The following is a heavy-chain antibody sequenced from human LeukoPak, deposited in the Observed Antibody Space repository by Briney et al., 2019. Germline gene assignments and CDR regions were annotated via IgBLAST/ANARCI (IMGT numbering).Heavy chain of an antibody. V-gene: IGHV3-7*03. CDR3: ARSSYSSSSSV. J-gene: IGHJ3*01. CDR2: INSDGSEG. Sequence: GGSLRLSCAASGFPFSSYAMSWVRQAPGKGLEWVASINSDGSEGYYADVVKGRFTISRDNAKNSLYLQINSLRAEDTAVYYCARSSYSSSSSVWGQGTMVTVSS. CDR1: GFPFSSYA. D-gene: IGHD6-6*01.